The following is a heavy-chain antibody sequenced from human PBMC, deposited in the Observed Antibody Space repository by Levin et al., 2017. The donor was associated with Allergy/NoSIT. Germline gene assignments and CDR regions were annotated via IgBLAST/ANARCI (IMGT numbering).Heavy chain of an antibody. J-gene: IGHJ4*02. CDR1: GFSFSNAW. CDR2: IKRKTDGGTI. CDR3: TTDNDSWYYFDY. D-gene: IGHD6-13*01. Sequence: GGSLRLSCAASGFSFSNAWMSWARQAPGKGLEWVGRIKRKTDGGTIEYAAPVKGRFTISRDDSKNTLYLQMNSLTTDDTAVYYCTTDNDSWYYFDYWGQGTLVTVSS. V-gene: IGHV3-15*01.